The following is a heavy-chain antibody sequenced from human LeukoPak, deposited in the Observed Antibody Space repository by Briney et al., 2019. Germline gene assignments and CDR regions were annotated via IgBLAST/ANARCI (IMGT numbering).Heavy chain of an antibody. J-gene: IGHJ4*02. CDR3: ARVGYTYGYYDY. V-gene: IGHV3-48*01. CDR2: ISSTSRTI. D-gene: IGHD5-18*01. CDR1: GFTFSSHA. Sequence: PGGSPRLSCSASGFTFSSHALSWVRQAPGKGLEWVSYISSTSRTIYYADSVKGRFTISRDNAKNSLYLQMNSLRADDTAVYYCARVGYTYGYYDYWGQGILVTVSS.